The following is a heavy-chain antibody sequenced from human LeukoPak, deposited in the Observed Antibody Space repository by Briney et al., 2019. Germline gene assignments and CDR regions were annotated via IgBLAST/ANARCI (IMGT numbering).Heavy chain of an antibody. Sequence: GSLRLSCAASGFTFSSYSMNWVRQAPGKGLEWVSSISSSSSYIYYADSVKGRFTISRDNAKSSLYLQMNSLRAEDTAVYYCARASTYYYGSGEDFDYWGQGTLDTVSS. D-gene: IGHD3-10*01. V-gene: IGHV3-21*01. J-gene: IGHJ4*02. CDR2: ISSSSSYI. CDR3: ARASTYYYGSGEDFDY. CDR1: GFTFSSYS.